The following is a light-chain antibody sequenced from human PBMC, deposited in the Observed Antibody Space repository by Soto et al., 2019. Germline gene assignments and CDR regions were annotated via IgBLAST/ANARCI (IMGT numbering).Light chain of an antibody. Sequence: QSVLTQPPSASGTPGQRVTISCSGSSSNIGSNYVYWYQQLPGTAPKLLIYTNDQRPSGVPDRFSGSKSGTSASLAISGLRSEDEADYYCAAWDDSLRGWVFGGGTKLIVL. V-gene: IGLV1-47*02. CDR2: TND. CDR3: AAWDDSLRGWV. J-gene: IGLJ3*02. CDR1: SSNIGSNY.